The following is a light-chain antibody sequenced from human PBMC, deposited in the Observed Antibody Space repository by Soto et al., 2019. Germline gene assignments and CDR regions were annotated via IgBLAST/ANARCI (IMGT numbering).Light chain of an antibody. CDR2: DVS. J-gene: IGLJ1*01. CDR3: SSYTSSSTLYV. Sequence: SVLTQPASVSGSPGQSITISCTGTSSDGGGYNYVSWYQQPPGKAPKLMIYDVSNRPSGVSNRFSGSKSGNTASLTISGLQAEDEADYYCSSYTSSSTLYVFGTGTKVTVL. CDR1: SSDGGGYNY. V-gene: IGLV2-14*01.